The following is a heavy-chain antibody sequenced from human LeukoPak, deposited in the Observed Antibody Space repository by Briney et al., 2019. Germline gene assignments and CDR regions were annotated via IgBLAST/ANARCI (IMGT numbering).Heavy chain of an antibody. Sequence: ASVKVSCKASGYTFTGYYMHWVRQAPGQGLEWMGWINPNSGGTNYAQKFQGWVTMTRDTSISTAYMELSRLRSDDTAVYYCARGYYGSGSTYYYFDYWGQGTLVTVSS. CDR1: GYTFTGYY. CDR3: ARGYYGSGSTYYYFDY. CDR2: INPNSGGT. J-gene: IGHJ4*02. V-gene: IGHV1-2*04. D-gene: IGHD3-10*01.